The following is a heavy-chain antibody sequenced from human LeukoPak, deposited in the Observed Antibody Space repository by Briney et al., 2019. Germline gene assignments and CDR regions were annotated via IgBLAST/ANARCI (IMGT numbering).Heavy chain of an antibody. V-gene: IGHV3-23*01. J-gene: IGHJ5*02. D-gene: IGHD4-11*01. CDR3: AKDPTPPFDP. Sequence: GGSLRLSCAASGFTFSSYAMSWVRQDPGNGLEWVSAISGSGGSTYYADSVKGRFTISRDNSKNTLYLQMNSLRAEDTAVYYCAKDPTPPFDPWGQGTLVTVSS. CDR2: ISGSGGST. CDR1: GFTFSSYA.